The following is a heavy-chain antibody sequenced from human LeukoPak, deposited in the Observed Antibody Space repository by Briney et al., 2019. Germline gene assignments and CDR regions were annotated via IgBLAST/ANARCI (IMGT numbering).Heavy chain of an antibody. J-gene: IGHJ4*02. Sequence: SSETLSLTCAVYGGSFSGYYWSWIRQPPGKGLEWIGEINHSGSTNYNPSLKSRVTISVDTSKNQFSLKLSSVTAADTAVYYCARRVRYFLPTHWGQGTLVTVSS. CDR3: ARRVRYFLPTH. CDR2: INHSGST. D-gene: IGHD3-9*01. CDR1: GGSFSGYY. V-gene: IGHV4-34*01.